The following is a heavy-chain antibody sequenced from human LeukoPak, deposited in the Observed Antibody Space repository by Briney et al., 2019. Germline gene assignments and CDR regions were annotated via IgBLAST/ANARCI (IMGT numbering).Heavy chain of an antibody. D-gene: IGHD6-19*01. CDR3: ARGGFERKWLVRPTNYFDY. CDR2: IYHSGST. Sequence: PSQTLSLTCAVSGGSISSGGYSWSWIRQPPGKGLEWIGYIYHSGSTYYNPSLKSRVIISVDRSKNQFSLKLSSVTAADTAVYYCARGGFERKWLVRPTNYFDYWGQGTLVTVSS. V-gene: IGHV4-30-2*01. CDR1: GGSISSGGYS. J-gene: IGHJ4*02.